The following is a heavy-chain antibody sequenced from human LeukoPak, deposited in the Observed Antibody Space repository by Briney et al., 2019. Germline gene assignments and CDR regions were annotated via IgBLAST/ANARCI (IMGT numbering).Heavy chain of an antibody. CDR2: IYYSGST. Sequence: SETLSLTCTVSGGSISSSSYYWGWIRQPPGKGLEWIGSIYYSGSTYYNPSLKSRVTISVDTSKNQFSLKLSSVTAADTAVYYCARDRSPRGFDSWGQGVLVTVSS. V-gene: IGHV4-39*07. J-gene: IGHJ4*02. D-gene: IGHD3-10*01. CDR3: ARDRSPRGFDS. CDR1: GGSISSSSYY.